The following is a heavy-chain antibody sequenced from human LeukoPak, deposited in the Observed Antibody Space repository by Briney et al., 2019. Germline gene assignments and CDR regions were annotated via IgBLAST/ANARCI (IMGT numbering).Heavy chain of an antibody. J-gene: IGHJ4*02. CDR2: IYYSGST. CDR1: GGSISSYY. CDR3: GGVTVSGSGWRVDY. Sequence: SETLSLTCTDSGGSISSYYWSWIRQPPGKGLEWVGYIYYSGSTNYNPSLKGRVTISVNKSKNQSSLMLNYRTGADTPMEYCGGVTVSGSGWRVDYWGQGTLVTVSS. V-gene: IGHV4-59*08. D-gene: IGHD6-19*01.